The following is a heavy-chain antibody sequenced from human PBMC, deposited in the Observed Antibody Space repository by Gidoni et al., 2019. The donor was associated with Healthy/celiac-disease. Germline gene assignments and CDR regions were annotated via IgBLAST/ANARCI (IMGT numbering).Heavy chain of an antibody. V-gene: IGHV4-59*01. CDR2: IYYRGST. CDR3: ARVHDSSGYGDY. J-gene: IGHJ4*02. D-gene: IGHD3-22*01. Sequence: QVQLQESGPGLVKPSETLSLTCTVSGGSISSYYWSWIRQPPGKGLEWIGYIYYRGSTNYTPSLKSRVTISVDTSKNQFSLKLSSVTAADTAVYYCARVHDSSGYGDYWGQGTLVTVSS. CDR1: GGSISSYY.